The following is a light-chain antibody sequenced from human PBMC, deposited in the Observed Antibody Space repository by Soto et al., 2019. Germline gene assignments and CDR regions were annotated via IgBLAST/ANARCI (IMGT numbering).Light chain of an antibody. J-gene: IGLJ1*01. CDR2: HVT. Sequence: QSVLTQPPSVSAAPGQKVTISCSGSSSNIGNNYVSWYQQHPGKAPKLMIYHVTYRPSGVSNRYSGSKSGNSASLTISGLQADDEADYYCCSLTTSHTYVFGSGTKLTVL. CDR1: SSNIGNNY. CDR3: CSLTTSHTYV. V-gene: IGLV2-14*03.